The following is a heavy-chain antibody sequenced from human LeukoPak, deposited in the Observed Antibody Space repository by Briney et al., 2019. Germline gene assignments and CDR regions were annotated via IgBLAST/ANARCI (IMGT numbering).Heavy chain of an antibody. D-gene: IGHD3-9*01. Sequence: SETLSLTCTVSGGSISSYYWSWIRQPPGKGLEWIGYIYYSGSTNYNPSLESRVTISVDTSKNQFSLKLSSVTAADTAVYYCARVFYDILSPGVGFDIWGQGTMVTVSS. CDR3: ARVFYDILSPGVGFDI. V-gene: IGHV4-59*01. J-gene: IGHJ3*02. CDR1: GGSISSYY. CDR2: IYYSGST.